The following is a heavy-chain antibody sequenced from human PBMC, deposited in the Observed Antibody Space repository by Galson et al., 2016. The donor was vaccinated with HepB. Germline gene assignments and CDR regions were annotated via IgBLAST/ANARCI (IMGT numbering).Heavy chain of an antibody. J-gene: IGHJ2*01. CDR2: VSGSGGST. D-gene: IGHD6-25*01. V-gene: IGHV3-23*01. Sequence: SLRLSCAASRFTFSNYAMTWVRQAPGKGLEWVSAVSGSGGSTYYADSVKGRFTISRDNSKNTLYLQMNSLRAEDTAVYYCAKGIPAALHSLGYYYYMDVWGRGTLVTVSS. CDR3: AKGIPAALHSLGYYYYMDV. CDR1: RFTFSNYA.